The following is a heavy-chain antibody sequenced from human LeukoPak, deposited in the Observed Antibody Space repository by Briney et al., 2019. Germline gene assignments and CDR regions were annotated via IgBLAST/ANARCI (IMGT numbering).Heavy chain of an antibody. D-gene: IGHD3-3*01. J-gene: IGHJ4*02. CDR2: IYYSGST. Sequence: SETLSLTCTVSGGSISNYYWSWIRQPPGKGLEWIGFIYYSGSTNYNPSLKSRVTISVDTSKNQLSLKLNSVTAADTAVYYCARGNYDFPYWSQGTLVTVSS. CDR1: GGSISNYY. V-gene: IGHV4-59*01. CDR3: ARGNYDFPY.